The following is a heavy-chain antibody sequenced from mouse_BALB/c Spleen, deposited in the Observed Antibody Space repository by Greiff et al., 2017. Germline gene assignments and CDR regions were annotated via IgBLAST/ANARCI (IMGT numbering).Heavy chain of an antibody. CDR3: ASSYYYGSWFAY. CDR1: GYTFSSYW. D-gene: IGHD1-1*01. Sequence: LVESGAELMKPGASVKISCKATGYTFSSYWIEWVKQRPGHGLEWIGEILPGSGSTNYNEKFKGKATFTADTSSNTAYMQLSSLTSEDSAVYYCASSYYYGSWFAYWGQGTLVTVSA. CDR2: ILPGSGST. J-gene: IGHJ3*01. V-gene: IGHV1-9*01.